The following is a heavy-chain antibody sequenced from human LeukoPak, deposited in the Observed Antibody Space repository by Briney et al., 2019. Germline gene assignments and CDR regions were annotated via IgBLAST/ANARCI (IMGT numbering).Heavy chain of an antibody. D-gene: IGHD5-18*01. Sequence: GEPLQISCKGSGYRFTSYWIGGVRQMPGKGLEWMGIIYPGDSDTRYSPSFQGQVTISADKSISTAYLQWSSLKASDTAMYYCAGLDTAMVNGFDYWGQGTLVTVSS. CDR2: IYPGDSDT. V-gene: IGHV5-51*01. J-gene: IGHJ4*02. CDR1: GYRFTSYW. CDR3: AGLDTAMVNGFDY.